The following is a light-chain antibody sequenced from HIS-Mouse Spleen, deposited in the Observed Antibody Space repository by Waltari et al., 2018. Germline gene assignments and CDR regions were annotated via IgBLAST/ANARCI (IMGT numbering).Light chain of an antibody. V-gene: IGLV3-21*03. CDR2: DDS. CDR1: HIGRNS. Sequence: SYVLTQPPSVSVAPGKTARITCGGNHIGRNSVHWYQQKPGQAPVLVVYDDSDRPSGIPERFSGSNSGNTATLTISRVEAGDEADYYCQVWDSSSDHHYVFGTGTKVTVL. J-gene: IGLJ1*01. CDR3: QVWDSSSDHHYV.